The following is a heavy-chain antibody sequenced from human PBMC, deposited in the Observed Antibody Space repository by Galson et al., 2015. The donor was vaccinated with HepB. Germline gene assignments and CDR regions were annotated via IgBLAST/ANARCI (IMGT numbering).Heavy chain of an antibody. CDR1: GYSFTSYW. V-gene: IGHV5-51*01. CDR3: ARLPGEYNWNDGGFDY. D-gene: IGHD1-1*01. J-gene: IGHJ4*02. CDR2: IYPGDSDT. Sequence: QSGAEVKKPGESLKISCKGSGYSFTSYWIGWVRQMPGKGLEWMGIIYPGDSDTRYSPSFQGQVTISADKSISTAYLQWSSLKASDTAMHYCARLPGEYNWNDGGFDYWGQGTLVTVSS.